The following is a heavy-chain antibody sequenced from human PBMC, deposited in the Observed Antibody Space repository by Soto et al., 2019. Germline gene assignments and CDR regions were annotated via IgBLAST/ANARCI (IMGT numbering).Heavy chain of an antibody. D-gene: IGHD2-2*01. V-gene: IGHV3-30-3*01. CDR1: GFTFSSYA. CDR2: ISYDGSNK. Sequence: GGSLRLSCAASGFTFSSYAMHWVRQAPGKGLEWVAVISYDGSNKYYADSVKGRFTISRDNSKNTLYLQMNSLRAEDTAVYYCARGRYCSSTSCPMRPPKPYYYYGMDVWGQGTTVTVSS. J-gene: IGHJ6*02. CDR3: ARGRYCSSTSCPMRPPKPYYYYGMDV.